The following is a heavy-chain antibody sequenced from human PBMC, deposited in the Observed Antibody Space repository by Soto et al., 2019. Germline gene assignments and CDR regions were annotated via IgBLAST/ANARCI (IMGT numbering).Heavy chain of an antibody. Sequence: ASVKVSCKASGYTFTGYYMHWVRQAPGQGLEWMGWINPNSGGTNYAQKSQGWVTMTRDTSISTAYMELSRLRSDDTAVYYCARGDTYYYDSSGYPPYYYYGMDVWGQGTTVTVSS. J-gene: IGHJ6*02. CDR3: ARGDTYYYDSSGYPPYYYYGMDV. CDR2: INPNSGGT. D-gene: IGHD3-22*01. CDR1: GYTFTGYY. V-gene: IGHV1-2*04.